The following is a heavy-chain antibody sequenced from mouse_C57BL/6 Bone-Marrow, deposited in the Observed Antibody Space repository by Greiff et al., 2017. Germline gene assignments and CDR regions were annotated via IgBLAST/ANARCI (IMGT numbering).Heavy chain of an antibody. V-gene: IGHV1-59*01. J-gene: IGHJ2*01. CDR3: ARSGYYGRSFFDY. Sequence: VQLKQPGAELVRPGTSVKLSCKASGYTFTSYWMHWVKQRPGQGLEWIGVIDPSDSYTNYNQKFKGKATLTVDTSSSTAYMQLSSLTSEDSAVYYCARSGYYGRSFFDYWGQGTTLTVSS. CDR2: IDPSDSYT. CDR1: GYTFTSYW. D-gene: IGHD1-1*01.